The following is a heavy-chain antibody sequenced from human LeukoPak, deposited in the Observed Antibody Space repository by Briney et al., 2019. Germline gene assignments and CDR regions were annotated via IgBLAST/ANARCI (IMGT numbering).Heavy chain of an antibody. V-gene: IGHV3-30*04. Sequence: GGSLRLSCAASGFTFSSYSMHWVRQAPGKVLKWVAMISHDGRNNYYADSVKGRVTISRDNSKNTVYLQINSLRAEDTAVYYCGRGRYGRAIIVHSFFFDNWGRETLITVSS. J-gene: IGHJ4*02. CDR2: ISHDGRNN. D-gene: IGHD3-16*02. CDR1: GFTFSSYS. CDR3: GRGRYGRAIIVHSFFFDN.